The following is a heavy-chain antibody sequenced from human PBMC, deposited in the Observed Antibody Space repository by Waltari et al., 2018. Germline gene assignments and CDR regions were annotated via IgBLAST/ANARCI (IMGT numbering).Heavy chain of an antibody. CDR1: GFTFSSYS. Sequence: EVQLVESGGGLVQPGGSLRLSCAASGFTFSSYSMNWVRQAPGKGLEWVANIKQDGSEKYYVDSVKGRFTISRDNAKNSLYLQMNSLRAEDTAVYYCARDSYVGGYVGYWGQGTLVTVSS. V-gene: IGHV3-7*01. CDR3: ARDSYVGGYVGY. CDR2: IKQDGSEK. D-gene: IGHD3-16*01. J-gene: IGHJ4*02.